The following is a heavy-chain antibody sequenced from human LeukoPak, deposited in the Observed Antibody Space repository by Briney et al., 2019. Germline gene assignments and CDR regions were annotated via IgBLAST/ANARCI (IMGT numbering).Heavy chain of an antibody. CDR1: GYTFTGYY. D-gene: IGHD3-22*01. CDR2: INPSGGST. CDR3: ARDHVRSYYDSSGYYPWFDP. V-gene: IGHV1-46*01. J-gene: IGHJ5*02. Sequence: ASVKVSCKASGYTFTGYYMHWVRQAPGQGLEWMGWINPSGGSTSYAQKFQGRVTMTRDTSTSTVYMELSSLRSEDTAVYYCARDHVRSYYDSSGYYPWFDPWGQGTLVTVSS.